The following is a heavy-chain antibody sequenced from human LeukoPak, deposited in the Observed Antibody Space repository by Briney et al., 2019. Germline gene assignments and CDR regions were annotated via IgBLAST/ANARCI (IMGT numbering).Heavy chain of an antibody. CDR3: AKDGQSASFDF. CDR1: GFTFSSYA. V-gene: IGHV3-23*01. J-gene: IGHJ4*02. CDR2: ISGSGGST. Sequence: GGSLRLSCAASGFTFSSYAMSWVRQAPVKVLEWVSAISGSGGSTYYADSVKGRFTISRDNSKNTLYLQMNSLRAEDTAVYYCAKDGQSASFDFWGQGTLVTVSS.